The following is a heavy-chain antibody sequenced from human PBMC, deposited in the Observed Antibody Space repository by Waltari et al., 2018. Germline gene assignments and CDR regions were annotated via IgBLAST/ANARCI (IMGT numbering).Heavy chain of an antibody. CDR1: GFSFSNYW. D-gene: IGHD1-26*01. Sequence: EVQLVESGGDLVQPGGSLRLSCATSGFSFSNYWMHWVRQAPGKGLVWVSRIEGGGSETNYADSVKGRFTISRDNARNTLYLQLDSLRAEDTALYYCTTDRRFAGSYGSFDPWGQGTLVTVSS. CDR3: TTDRRFAGSYGSFDP. CDR2: IEGGGSET. V-gene: IGHV3-74*01. J-gene: IGHJ5*02.